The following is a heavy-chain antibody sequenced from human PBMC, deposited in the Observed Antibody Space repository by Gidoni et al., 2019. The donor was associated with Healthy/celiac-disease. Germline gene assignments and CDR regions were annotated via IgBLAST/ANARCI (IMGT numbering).Heavy chain of an antibody. Sequence: QVQLQESGPGLVKPSETLSLTCTVSGGSISSYSWSWIRQPPGKGLEWIGYIYYSGSTNYNPSLKSRVTISVDTSKNQFSLKLSSVTAADTAVYYCARGHIVVVVAATHNWFDPWGQGTLVTVSS. CDR2: IYYSGST. V-gene: IGHV4-59*01. D-gene: IGHD2-15*01. J-gene: IGHJ5*02. CDR3: ARGHIVVVVAATHNWFDP. CDR1: GGSISSYS.